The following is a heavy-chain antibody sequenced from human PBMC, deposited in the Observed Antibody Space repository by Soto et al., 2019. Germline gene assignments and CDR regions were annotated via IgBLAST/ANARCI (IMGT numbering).Heavy chain of an antibody. V-gene: IGHV3-23*01. CDR1: GFLFSNYA. J-gene: IGHJ6*02. Sequence: PGESLKISCAASGFLFSNYAMTWVRQGAGRGLEWVSSISGGGGRTYYAGSVKGQFTISRDNSKDTVYLQMNTLGAEDTAIYYCAKHIAAAVFYYGMDVWGQGTTVTVSS. D-gene: IGHD6-13*01. CDR2: ISGGGGRT. CDR3: AKHIAAAVFYYGMDV.